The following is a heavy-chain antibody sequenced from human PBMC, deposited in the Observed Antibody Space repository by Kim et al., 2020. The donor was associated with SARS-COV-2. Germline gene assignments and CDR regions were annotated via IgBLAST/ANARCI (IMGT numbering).Heavy chain of an antibody. J-gene: IGHJ4*01. V-gene: IGHV3-33*01. CDR3: ARDPGVDSSGSDY. Sequence: YADTGKGRFTISRDNSKNTLYLQMNSLRAEDTAVYYCARDPGVDSSGSDYWGHGTLVTVSS. D-gene: IGHD3-22*01.